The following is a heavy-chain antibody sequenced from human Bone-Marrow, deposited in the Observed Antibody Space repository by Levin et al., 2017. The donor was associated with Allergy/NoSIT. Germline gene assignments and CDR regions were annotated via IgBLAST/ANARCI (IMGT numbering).Heavy chain of an antibody. V-gene: IGHV1-8*01. CDR1: GYTFIDYD. D-gene: IGHD7-27*01. CDR3: ARNLALTGDFDS. Sequence: KSGGSLRLSCKASGYTFIDYDINWVRQAPGQGLEWLGWMNANNGNTGYAQKFQGRVTLTRDTSITTAYMDLSSLTSEDTAVYYCARNLALTGDFDSWGQGTLVTVSS. CDR2: MNANNGNT. J-gene: IGHJ4*02.